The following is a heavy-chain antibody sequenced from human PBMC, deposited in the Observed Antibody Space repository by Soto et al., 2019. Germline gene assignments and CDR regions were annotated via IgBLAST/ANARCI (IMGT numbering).Heavy chain of an antibody. CDR1: GGTFSSYS. Sequence: QVQLVQSGAEVKKPGSSVKVSCKASGGTFSSYSFTWVRQAPGQGLEWMGRIMPFFGIASYAQKFQGRVTIPADKSTSTAYVEPSSLRSEDTAVYYCARNADIGDIGLVPAAINAMDGWCRGTTVTVSS. J-gene: IGHJ6*02. V-gene: IGHV1-69*02. CDR2: IMPFFGIA. D-gene: IGHD2-2*02. CDR3: ARNADIGDIGLVPAAINAMDG.